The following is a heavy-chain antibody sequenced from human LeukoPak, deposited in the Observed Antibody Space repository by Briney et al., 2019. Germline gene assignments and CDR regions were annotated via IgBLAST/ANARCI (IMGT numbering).Heavy chain of an antibody. D-gene: IGHD3-10*01. CDR3: ARGDGWFGELSNFDY. CDR2: ISSGSSAI. J-gene: IGHJ4*02. CDR1: GFTFSASN. V-gene: IGHV3-48*02. Sequence: GGSLRLSCAASGFTFSASNMDWVRQAPEKGLEWVSSISSGSSAIYYADSVRGRFTISRDNAKKSLYLQMNSLRDEDTAVYYCARGDGWFGELSNFDYWGQGTLVTVSS.